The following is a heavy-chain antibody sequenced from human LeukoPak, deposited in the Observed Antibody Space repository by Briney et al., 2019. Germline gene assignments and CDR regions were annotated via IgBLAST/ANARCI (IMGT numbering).Heavy chain of an antibody. CDR3: ARAGRGVIRVLYYYYYMDV. J-gene: IGHJ6*03. V-gene: IGHV4-34*01. CDR2: INHSGST. D-gene: IGHD3-10*01. Sequence: PSETLSLTCAVYGGSFSGYYWSWIRQPPGKGLEWIGEINHSGSTNYNPSLKSRVTISVDTSKNQFSLKLSCVTAADTAVYYCARAGRGVIRVLYYYYYMDVWGKGTTVTVSS. CDR1: GGSFSGYY.